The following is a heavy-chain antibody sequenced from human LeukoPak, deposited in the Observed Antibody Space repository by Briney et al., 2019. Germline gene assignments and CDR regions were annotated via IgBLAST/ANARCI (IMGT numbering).Heavy chain of an antibody. V-gene: IGHV3-30*02. CDR3: AKDIRAAAGTSGY. J-gene: IGHJ4*02. D-gene: IGHD6-13*01. Sequence: GGSLRLSCAASGFTFSSYGMHWVRQAPGKGLEWVAFIRYDGSNKYYADSVKGRFTISRDNSKNTLYLQMNSLRAEDTAVYYCAKDIRAAAGTSGYWGQGTLVTVSS. CDR2: IRYDGSNK. CDR1: GFTFSSYG.